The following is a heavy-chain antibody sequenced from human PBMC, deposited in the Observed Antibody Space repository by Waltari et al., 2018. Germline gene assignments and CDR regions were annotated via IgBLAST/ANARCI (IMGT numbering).Heavy chain of an antibody. Sequence: EVQLLESGGGLVQPGGSLRLSCAASGFTFSSYAMSWVRQAPGKGLEWVSVIYSGGRTYYADSVKGRFTISRDNSKNTLYLQMNSLRAEDTAVDYCAKDGYSYGLDYWGQGTLVTVSS. CDR2: IYSGGRT. D-gene: IGHD5-18*01. J-gene: IGHJ4*02. CDR1: GFTFSSYA. V-gene: IGHV3-23*03. CDR3: AKDGYSYGLDY.